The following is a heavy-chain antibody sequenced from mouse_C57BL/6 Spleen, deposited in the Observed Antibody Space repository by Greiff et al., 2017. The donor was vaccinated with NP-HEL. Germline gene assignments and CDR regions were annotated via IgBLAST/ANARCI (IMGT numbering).Heavy chain of an antibody. D-gene: IGHD1-1*01. J-gene: IGHJ3*01. CDR3: ARITTVKGTFAD. V-gene: IGHV1-55*01. Sequence: VKLQQPGAELVKPGASVKMSCKASGYTFTSYWITWVKQRPGQGLEWIGDIYPGSGSTNYNEKFKSKATLTVDTSSSTAYMQLSSLTSEDSAVYYCARITTVKGTFADWGQGTLVTVSA. CDR2: IYPGSGST. CDR1: GYTFTSYW.